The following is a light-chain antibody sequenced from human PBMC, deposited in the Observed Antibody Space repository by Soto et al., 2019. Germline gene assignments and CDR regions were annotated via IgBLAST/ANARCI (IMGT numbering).Light chain of an antibody. CDR3: CSYAGIDSVL. V-gene: IGLV2-23*01. CDR2: EGT. CDR1: ISDVGTYNL. Sequence: QSALTQPASVSGSPGQSITISCTGTISDVGTYNLVSWYQQYPGKAPKLIIYEGTKRPSEVSDRFSASKSGNTASLTISGVQVEDEADYYCCSYAGIDSVLFGGGSKLTVL. J-gene: IGLJ2*01.